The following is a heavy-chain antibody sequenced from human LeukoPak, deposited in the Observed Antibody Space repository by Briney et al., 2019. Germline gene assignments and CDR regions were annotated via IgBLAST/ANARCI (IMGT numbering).Heavy chain of an antibody. D-gene: IGHD3-10*01. CDR1: GFTFSMYG. V-gene: IGHV3-33*01. Sequence: GGSLRLSCAAPGFTFSMYGMHWVRQAPGKGLEWVASIWINGRDETYVDSVKGRFTISRDNSTLFLQMNSLRAEDTAIYFCARGKGSGRFGYFYYGVDVWGQGTTVTVSS. CDR3: ARGKGSGRFGYFYYGVDV. J-gene: IGHJ6*02. CDR2: IWINGRDE.